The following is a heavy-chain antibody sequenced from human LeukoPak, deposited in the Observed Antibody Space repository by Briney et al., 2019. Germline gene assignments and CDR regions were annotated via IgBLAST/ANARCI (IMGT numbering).Heavy chain of an antibody. Sequence: GGSLRLSCAASGFTVSSNYMSWVRQAPGKGLEWVSVIYSGGSTYYADSVKGRFTISRDNSKNTLYLQMNSLRAEDTAVYYCAGNKGYCSSTSCYDYYYGMDVWGQGTTVTVSS. J-gene: IGHJ6*02. CDR2: IYSGGST. D-gene: IGHD2-2*01. CDR1: GFTVSSNY. V-gene: IGHV3-66*01. CDR3: AGNKGYCSSTSCYDYYYGMDV.